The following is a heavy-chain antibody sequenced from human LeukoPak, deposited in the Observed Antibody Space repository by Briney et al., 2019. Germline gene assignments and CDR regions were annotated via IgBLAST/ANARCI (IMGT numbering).Heavy chain of an antibody. Sequence: GGSLRLSRVVSGFTFSSYSMNWVRQTPGKGLEWVSAISSGSSHIYYADSVKGRLTIARDNAKNSLYLQMNSLRAEDTAVYYCARSWSYGLDYWGQGTLVTVSS. J-gene: IGHJ4*02. V-gene: IGHV3-21*01. CDR3: ARSWSYGLDY. D-gene: IGHD1-26*01. CDR1: GFTFSSYS. CDR2: ISSGSSHI.